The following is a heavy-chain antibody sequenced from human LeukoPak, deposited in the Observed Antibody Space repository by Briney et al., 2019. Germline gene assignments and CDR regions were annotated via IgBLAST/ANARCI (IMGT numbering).Heavy chain of an antibody. D-gene: IGHD5-12*01. J-gene: IGHJ4*02. CDR3: AKAPGVAPRDPFDY. V-gene: IGHV3-30*04. CDR2: ISYDGSNK. Sequence: GGSLRLSCAASGFTFSSYAMHWVRQAPGKGLEWVAVISYDGSNKYYADSVKGRFTISRDNSKNTLYLQMNSLRAEDTAVYYCAKAPGVAPRDPFDYWGQGTLVTVSS. CDR1: GFTFSSYA.